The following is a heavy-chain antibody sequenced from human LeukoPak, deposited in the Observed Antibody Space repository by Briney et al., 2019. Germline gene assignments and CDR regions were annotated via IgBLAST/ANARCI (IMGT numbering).Heavy chain of an antibody. J-gene: IGHJ4*02. CDR1: GFTFSYYW. CDR2: ISSDGSSS. CDR3: ARGSAAGDY. Sequence: GGSLTLSCAASGFTFSYYWMHWVRQAPGNGLVWVSRISSDGSSSSYAGSLKGRFTMSRDNAKNTLYLQMNSLRAEDTAVYYCARGSAAGDYWGQGTLVTVSS. V-gene: IGHV3-74*01. D-gene: IGHD3-10*01.